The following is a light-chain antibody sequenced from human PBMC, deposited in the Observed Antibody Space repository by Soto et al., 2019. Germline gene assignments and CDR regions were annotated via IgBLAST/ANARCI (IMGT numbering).Light chain of an antibody. J-gene: IGKJ4*01. V-gene: IGKV3-11*01. Sequence: EVVLTQSPATLTLSPGERATLSCRASQSISITLAWYQQKPGQAPRLLIYDVSNRATGIPARFSGSGSGTDFTLTISSLEPEDVAVYYCQDRSGLITFGGGTKVEIK. CDR1: QSISIT. CDR2: DVS. CDR3: QDRSGLIT.